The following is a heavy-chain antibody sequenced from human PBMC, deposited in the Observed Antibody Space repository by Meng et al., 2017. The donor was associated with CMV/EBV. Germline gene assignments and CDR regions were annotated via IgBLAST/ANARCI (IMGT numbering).Heavy chain of an antibody. CDR1: GYTFTSYD. Sequence: ASVKVSCKASGYTFTSYDINWVRQATGQGLEWMGWMNPNSGNPGYAQKFQGRVTITRNTSISTAYMELSSLRSEDTAVYYCARGLGYCSSTSCYGRFDPWGQGTLVTVSS. J-gene: IGHJ5*02. CDR3: ARGLGYCSSTSCYGRFDP. V-gene: IGHV1-8*03. CDR2: MNPNSGNP. D-gene: IGHD2-2*01.